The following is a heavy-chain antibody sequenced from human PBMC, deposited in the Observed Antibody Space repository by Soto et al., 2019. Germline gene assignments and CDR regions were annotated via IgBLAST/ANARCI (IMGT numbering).Heavy chain of an antibody. Sequence: SETLSLTCAVYGWAFSGYFWTWIRQPPGKGLEWIGEINHSGSTNYNPSLKSRVTMSVDTSKSQFSLKLSSVTAADTAVYHCARLPVGSGSYGDAFDIWGQGALVS. CDR1: GWAFSGYF. CDR2: INHSGST. J-gene: IGHJ3*02. V-gene: IGHV4-34*01. CDR3: ARLPVGSGSYGDAFDI. D-gene: IGHD3-10*01.